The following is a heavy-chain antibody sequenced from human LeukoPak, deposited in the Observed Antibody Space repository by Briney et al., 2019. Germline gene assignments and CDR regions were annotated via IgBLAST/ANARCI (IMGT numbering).Heavy chain of an antibody. Sequence: SSETLSLTCAVYGGSFSGYYWSWIRQPPGKGLEWIGEINHSGSTNYNPSLKSRVTISVDTSKNQFSLKLSSVTAADTAVYYCARGFYCSSTSCYFRWARNGMDVWGQGTTVTVSS. CDR1: GGSFSGYY. D-gene: IGHD2-2*01. CDR3: ARGFYCSSTSCYFRWARNGMDV. J-gene: IGHJ6*02. V-gene: IGHV4-34*01. CDR2: INHSGST.